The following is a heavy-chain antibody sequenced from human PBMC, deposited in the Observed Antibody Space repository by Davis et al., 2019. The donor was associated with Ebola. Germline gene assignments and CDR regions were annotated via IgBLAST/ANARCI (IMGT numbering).Heavy chain of an antibody. J-gene: IGHJ4*02. CDR2: IRSKANSYAT. D-gene: IGHD1-26*01. CDR3: TSTTNLIDY. Sequence: GGSLRLSCAASGFTFSGSAMHWVRQASGKGLEWVGRIRSKANSYATAYAASVKGRFTISRDDSKNTAYLQMNSLKTEDPAVYYCTSTTNLIDYWGQGTLVTVSS. V-gene: IGHV3-73*01. CDR1: GFTFSGSA.